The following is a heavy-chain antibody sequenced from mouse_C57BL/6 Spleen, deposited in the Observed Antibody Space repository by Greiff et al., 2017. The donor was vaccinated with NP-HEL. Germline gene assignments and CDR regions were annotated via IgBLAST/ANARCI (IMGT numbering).Heavy chain of an antibody. CDR2: IDPSDSYT. D-gene: IGHD2-4*01. V-gene: IGHV1-69*01. J-gene: IGHJ4*01. CDR3: ARGGDYDYLYAMDY. Sequence: QVQLQQPGAELVMPGASVKLSCKASGYTFTSYWMHWVKQRPGQGLEWIGEIDPSDSYTNYNQKFKGKSTLTVDKSSSTAYMQLSSLTSEDSAVYYCARGGDYDYLYAMDYWGQGTSVTVSS. CDR1: GYTFTSYW.